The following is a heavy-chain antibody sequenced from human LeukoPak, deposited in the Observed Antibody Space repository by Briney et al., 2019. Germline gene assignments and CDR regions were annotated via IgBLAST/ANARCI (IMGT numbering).Heavy chain of an antibody. CDR2: TTDSGGST. V-gene: IGHV3-23*01. CDR1: GFSFSTYA. CDR3: AKGAYCGGDCYSYFDY. Sequence: GGSLRLSCAASGFSFSTYAMTWLRQAPGKGLEWVSTTTDSGGSTHYADAVKGRFTMSRDNSKNTLYLQMNSLRAEDTAVYYCAKGAYCGGDCYSYFDYWGLGTLVTVSS. J-gene: IGHJ4*02. D-gene: IGHD2-21*02.